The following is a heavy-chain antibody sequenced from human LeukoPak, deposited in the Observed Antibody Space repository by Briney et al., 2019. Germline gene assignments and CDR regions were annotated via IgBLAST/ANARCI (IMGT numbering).Heavy chain of an antibody. J-gene: IGHJ5*02. V-gene: IGHV3-11*04. Sequence: GGSLRLSCAASGFTFSDYYMSWIRQAPGKGLEWVSYISSSGSTIYYADSVKGRSTISRDNAKNSLYLQMNSLRAEDTAVYYCARYSNYYNWFDPWGQGTLVTVSS. CDR1: GFTFSDYY. D-gene: IGHD4-11*01. CDR3: ARYSNYYNWFDP. CDR2: ISSSGSTI.